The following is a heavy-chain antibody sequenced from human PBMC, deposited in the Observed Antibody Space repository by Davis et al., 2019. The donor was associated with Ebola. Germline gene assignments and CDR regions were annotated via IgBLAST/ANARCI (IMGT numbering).Heavy chain of an antibody. CDR1: GFSVTNYW. CDR3: ARVSRYDFWSGYFLDS. D-gene: IGHD3-3*01. J-gene: IGHJ4*02. CDR2: IYPPDSDT. Sequence: GESLKISCKGSGFSVTNYWIAWVRQMPGKGLEWMGIIYPPDSDTRYSPSFQGQVTISVDKSISTAYPQWSSLKASDTAVYFCARVSRYDFWSGYFLDSWGQGTLVTVSS. V-gene: IGHV5-51*01.